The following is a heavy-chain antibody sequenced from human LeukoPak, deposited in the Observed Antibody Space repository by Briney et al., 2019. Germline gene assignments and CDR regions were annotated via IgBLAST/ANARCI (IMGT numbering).Heavy chain of an antibody. CDR1: GFTFSSYS. CDR2: ISSSGSYR. CDR3: ATDRNSNYDY. J-gene: IGHJ4*02. D-gene: IGHD5-24*01. Sequence: GGSLRLSCAVSGFTFSSYSMNWVRQAPGKGLEWVSSISSSGSYRYYADSVKGRFTVSRDNAKNSLYLQMNSLRAEDTAVYYCATDRNSNYDYWGQGTLVTVSS. V-gene: IGHV3-21*01.